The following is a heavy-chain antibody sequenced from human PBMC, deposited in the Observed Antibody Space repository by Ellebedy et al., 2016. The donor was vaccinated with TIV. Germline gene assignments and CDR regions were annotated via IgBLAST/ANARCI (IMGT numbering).Heavy chain of an antibody. CDR2: IKSKTDGGTT. D-gene: IGHD2-2*01. CDR3: TTDGFSEDIVVVTEDNWFDP. Sequence: GESLKISXAASGFTFSNAWMSWVRQAPGKGLEWVGRIKSKTDGGTTDYAAPVKGRFTISRDDSKNTLYLQMNSLKTEDTAVYYCTTDGFSEDIVVVTEDNWFDPWGQGTLVTVSS. V-gene: IGHV3-15*01. CDR1: GFTFSNAW. J-gene: IGHJ5*02.